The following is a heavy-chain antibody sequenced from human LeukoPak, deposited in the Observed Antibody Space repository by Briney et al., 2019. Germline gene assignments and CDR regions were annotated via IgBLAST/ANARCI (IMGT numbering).Heavy chain of an antibody. CDR2: ICPGDSDT. D-gene: IGHD6-6*01. CDR1: GYSFTNYW. J-gene: IGHJ3*01. Sequence: GESLKISCKGSGYSFTNYWIGWVRQMPGKGLEWMGIICPGDSDTRYRPSFQGQVTISADKSISTAYLQWSSLKASDTAMYYCARSDSSSVRAFDVWGQGTMVIVSS. CDR3: ARSDSSSVRAFDV. V-gene: IGHV5-51*01.